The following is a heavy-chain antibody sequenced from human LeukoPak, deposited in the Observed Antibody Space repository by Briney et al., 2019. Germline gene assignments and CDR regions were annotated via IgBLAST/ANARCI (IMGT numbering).Heavy chain of an antibody. Sequence: SETLSLTCTVSGGSISSGDYYWSWIRQPPGKGLEWIGYIYYSGSTYYNPSLKSRVTISVDTSKNQFSLRLSSVTAADTAVYYCAGGYYDSSGYPALFDIWGQGTMVTVSS. CDR2: IYYSGST. CDR1: GGSISSGDYY. J-gene: IGHJ3*02. D-gene: IGHD3-22*01. V-gene: IGHV4-30-4*01. CDR3: AGGYYDSSGYPALFDI.